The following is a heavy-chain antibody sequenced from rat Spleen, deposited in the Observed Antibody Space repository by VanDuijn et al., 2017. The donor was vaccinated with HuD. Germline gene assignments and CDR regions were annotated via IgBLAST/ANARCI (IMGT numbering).Heavy chain of an antibody. D-gene: IGHD1-1*01. CDR2: ISYDGSNT. Sequence: EVQLVESDGGLVQPGRSLKLSCSASGFTFSDYYMAWVRQAPTKGLEWVATISYDGSNTYHRDSVKGRFTISRDNAKNTLYLQMDSLRSEDTATYYWTRVGDSRGFAYWGQGTLVTVSS. V-gene: IGHV5-29*01. CDR3: TRVGDSRGFAY. J-gene: IGHJ3*01. CDR1: GFTFSDYY.